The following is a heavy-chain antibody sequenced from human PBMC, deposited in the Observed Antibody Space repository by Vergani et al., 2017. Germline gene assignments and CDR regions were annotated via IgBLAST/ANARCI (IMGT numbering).Heavy chain of an antibody. J-gene: IGHJ6*02. CDR1: GYSFTSYW. Sequence: EVQLLESGGGLVQPGESLKISCKGSGYSFTSYWIGWVRQMPGKGLEWMGIIYPGDSDTRYSPSFQGQVTISADKSISTAYLQWSSLKASDTAMYYCARPLNYGGNSNYYGMDVWGQGTTVTVSS. CDR3: ARPLNYGGNSNYYGMDV. D-gene: IGHD4-23*01. V-gene: IGHV5-51*01. CDR2: IYPGDSDT.